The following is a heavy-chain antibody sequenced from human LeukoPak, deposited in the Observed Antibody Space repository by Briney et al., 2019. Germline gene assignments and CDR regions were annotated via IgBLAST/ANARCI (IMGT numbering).Heavy chain of an antibody. J-gene: IGHJ4*02. CDR3: ARSPYQYYGSRSLDY. CDR1: GYTFTSYA. Sequence: ASEKVSCKASGYTFTSYAIHWVRQAPGQRLEWMGWINAGNGNTKYSQEFQGRVTITRDTSASTAYMELSSLKSEDMAVYYCARSPYQYYGSRSLDYWGQGTLVTVSS. CDR2: INAGNGNT. D-gene: IGHD3-10*01. V-gene: IGHV1-3*03.